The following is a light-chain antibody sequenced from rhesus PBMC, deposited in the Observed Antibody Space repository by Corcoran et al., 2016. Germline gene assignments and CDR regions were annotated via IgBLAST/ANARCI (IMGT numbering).Light chain of an antibody. Sequence: DIQMTQSPSSLSASVGDKVTITCRASQGISSWLAWYQQKTGKAPNLLIYAVSSLQSGVPSRFNGSGSGTDYTLAISSLQPEYVATYECTQGYNAPYSFGQGTKVEIK. V-gene: IGKV1-18*01. CDR2: AVS. CDR3: TQGYNAPYS. CDR1: QGISSW. J-gene: IGKJ2*01.